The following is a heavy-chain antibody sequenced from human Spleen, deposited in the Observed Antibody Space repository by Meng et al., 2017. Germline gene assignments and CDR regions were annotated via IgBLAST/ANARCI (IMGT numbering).Heavy chain of an antibody. J-gene: IGHJ4*02. CDR1: GGSISNYY. D-gene: IGHD3-22*01. CDR2: IYYSGST. CDR3: ARGGTYYYDSSGYYMFDY. V-gene: IGHV4-59*01. Sequence: GSLRLSCTVSGGSISNYYWSWIRQPPGKGLEWIGYIYYSGSTNYNPSLKSRVTISVDTSKNQFSLKLSSVTAADTAVYYCARGGTYYYDSSGYYMFDYWGQGAPVTVSS.